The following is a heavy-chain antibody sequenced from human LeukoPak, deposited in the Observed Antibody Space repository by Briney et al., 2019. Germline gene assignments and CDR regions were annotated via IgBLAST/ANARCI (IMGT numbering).Heavy chain of an antibody. V-gene: IGHV6-1*01. D-gene: IGHD6-13*01. Sequence: SQTLSLTCAISGDTVSSNSGVWTWIRQSPSRGFEWLGRTFYRSKRYNHYAVSVKSRITINPDTSKNQFSLQLNSVTPEDTAVYYCAREAAAGWVDYWGQGTLVTVSS. CDR2: TFYRSKRYN. CDR3: AREAAAGWVDY. J-gene: IGHJ4*02. CDR1: GDTVSSNSGV.